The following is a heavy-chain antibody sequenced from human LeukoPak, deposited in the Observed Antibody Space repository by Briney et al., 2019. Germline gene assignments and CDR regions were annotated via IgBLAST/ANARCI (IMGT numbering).Heavy chain of an antibody. Sequence: ETLSLTCAVYGGSFSGYYWSWIRQPPGKGLEWIGEINHSGSTNYNPSLKSRVTISVDTSKNQFSLKLSSVTAADTAVYYCARNDYYGSGSTYWGQGTLVTVSS. CDR3: ARNDYYGSGSTY. V-gene: IGHV4-34*01. J-gene: IGHJ4*02. CDR2: INHSGST. CDR1: GGSFSGYY. D-gene: IGHD3-10*01.